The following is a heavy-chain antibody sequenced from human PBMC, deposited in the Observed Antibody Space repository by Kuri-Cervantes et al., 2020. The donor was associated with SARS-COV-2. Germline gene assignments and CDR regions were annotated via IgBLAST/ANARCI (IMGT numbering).Heavy chain of an antibody. CDR1: GGSISSFY. CDR3: AGSHDYGDYVSGRLDY. Sequence: SETLSLTCTVSGGSISSFYWSWIRQPPGKGLEWIGSIYHSGSTYYNPSLKSRVTISVDTSKNQFSLKLSSVTAADTAVYYCAGSHDYGDYVSGRLDYWGQGTLVTVSS. J-gene: IGHJ4*02. D-gene: IGHD4-17*01. CDR2: IYHSGST. V-gene: IGHV4-59*01.